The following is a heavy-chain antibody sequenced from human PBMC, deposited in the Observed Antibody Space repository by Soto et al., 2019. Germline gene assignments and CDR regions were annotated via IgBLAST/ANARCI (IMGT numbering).Heavy chain of an antibody. D-gene: IGHD3-10*01. CDR3: AGYDSGNYYYGMDV. J-gene: IGHJ6*02. CDR1: GGSISSGCYS. V-gene: IGHV4-30-2*01. CDR2: IYHSGTT. Sequence: SETLSLTCAVSGGSISSGCYSWSWIRQPPGKGLEWIGYIYHSGTTYYNPSLRSRVTISVDRSKNQFSLNLTSVTAADTAVYYCAGYDSGNYYYGMDVWGQGTTVTVSS.